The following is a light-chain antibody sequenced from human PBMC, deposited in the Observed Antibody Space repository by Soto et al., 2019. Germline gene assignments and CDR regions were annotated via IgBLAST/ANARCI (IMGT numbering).Light chain of an antibody. J-gene: IGLJ1*01. CDR2: EVN. Sequence: QSVLTQPRSVSGSPGQSVTISCTGTSSDISDNKYVSWFQQHPGKAPKVLIYEVNKRASGVPDRFSGSKSGNTASLTVSGLRADDEADYYCNSYVGSNNYVFGTGTKVTV. CDR1: SSDISDNKY. CDR3: NSYVGSNNYV. V-gene: IGLV2-8*01.